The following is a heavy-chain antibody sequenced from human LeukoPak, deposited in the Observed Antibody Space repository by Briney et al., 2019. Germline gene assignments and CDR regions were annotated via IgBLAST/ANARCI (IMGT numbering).Heavy chain of an antibody. CDR1: GGTFSSYA. CDR2: IIPILGIA. J-gene: IGHJ5*02. CDR3: ARDRDIVVVPAAFFWFDP. Sequence: EASVKVSCKASGGTFSSYAISWVRQAPGQGLEWMGRIIPILGIANYAQKFQGRVTITADKSTSTAHMELSSLRSEDTAVYYCARDRDIVVVPAAFFWFDPWGQGTLVTVSS. D-gene: IGHD2-2*01. V-gene: IGHV1-69*04.